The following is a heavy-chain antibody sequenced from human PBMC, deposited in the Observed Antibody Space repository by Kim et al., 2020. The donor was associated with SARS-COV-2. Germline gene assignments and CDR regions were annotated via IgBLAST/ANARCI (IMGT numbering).Heavy chain of an antibody. Sequence: SLKGRVTISEDTAKNPVSLKLSSVTAADTAVYYCAREGIAAAGLYSGMDVWGQGTTVTVSS. D-gene: IGHD6-13*01. CDR3: AREGIAAAGLYSGMDV. V-gene: IGHV4-59*01. J-gene: IGHJ6*02.